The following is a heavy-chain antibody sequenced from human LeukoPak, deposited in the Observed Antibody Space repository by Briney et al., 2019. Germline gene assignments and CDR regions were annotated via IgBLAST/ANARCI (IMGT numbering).Heavy chain of an antibody. J-gene: IGHJ6*02. V-gene: IGHV3-30*02. Sequence: GGSLRLSCAASGFTFSSYGMHWVRQAPGKGLEWVAFIRYDGSNKYYADSVKGRFTISRDNSKNTLYLQMNSLRAEDTAVYYCAKESQYSSSWSTYYYYYFGMDVWGHGTTVTVSS. CDR2: IRYDGSNK. CDR3: AKESQYSSSWSTYYYYYFGMDV. D-gene: IGHD6-13*01. CDR1: GFTFSSYG.